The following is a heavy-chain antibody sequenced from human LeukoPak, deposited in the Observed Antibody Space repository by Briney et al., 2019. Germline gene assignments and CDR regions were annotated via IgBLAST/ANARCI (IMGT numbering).Heavy chain of an antibody. V-gene: IGHV4-59*08. CDR1: GDSITSYA. CDR3: ARRIVGTTLDPGFDYFYYYMDV. CDR2: IYYSGIT. D-gene: IGHD5-12*01. J-gene: IGHJ6*03. Sequence: PSETLSLTCTASGDSITSYARTWIRQPPGKGLEWIGDIYYSGITTYYAYLESRLTISVETSKIQFSLNLTSVTAADTAVYYCARRIVGTTLDPGFDYFYYYMDVWGKGTTVTVSS.